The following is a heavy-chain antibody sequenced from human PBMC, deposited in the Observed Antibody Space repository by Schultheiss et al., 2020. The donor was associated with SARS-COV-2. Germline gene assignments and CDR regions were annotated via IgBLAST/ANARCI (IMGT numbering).Heavy chain of an antibody. CDR3: ARAGSGWYGYYYYYMDV. Sequence: GESLKISCAASGFTFSSYGMHWVRQAPGKGLEWVSSISSSGGSTYYADSVKGRFTISRDNAKNSLYLQMNSLRAEDTALYHCARAGSGWYGYYYYYMDVWGKGTTVTVSS. J-gene: IGHJ6*03. CDR1: GFTFSSYG. V-gene: IGHV3-21*04. D-gene: IGHD6-19*01. CDR2: ISSSGGST.